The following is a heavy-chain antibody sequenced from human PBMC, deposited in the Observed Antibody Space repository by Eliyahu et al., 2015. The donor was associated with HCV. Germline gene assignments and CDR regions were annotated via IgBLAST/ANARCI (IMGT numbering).Heavy chain of an antibody. D-gene: IGHD1-1*01. CDR1: GFSLTNSRLG. V-gene: IGHV2-26*01. J-gene: IGHJ3*01. CDR3: ARMDPDHDDAFDL. CDR2: IFSYDGS. Sequence: QVTLRESGPVLVKPTETLTLTCTVSGFSLTNSRLGVTWIRQPPGKALEWLAHIFSYDGSSYNRSLNSRVTISKDTSRSQVVLTMTHVDPLDTATYYCARMDPDHDDAFDLWGQGTMVTVFS.